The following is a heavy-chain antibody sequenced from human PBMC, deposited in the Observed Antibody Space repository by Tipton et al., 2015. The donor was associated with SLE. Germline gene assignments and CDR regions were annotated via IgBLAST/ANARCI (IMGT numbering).Heavy chain of an antibody. CDR2: IYTSGST. D-gene: IGHD6-19*01. CDR1: GGSISSYY. J-gene: IGHJ2*01. CDR3: ARHKAVAGYYWYFDL. Sequence: TLSLTCTVSGGSISSYYWSWIRQPPGKGLEWIGYIYTSGSTNYNPSLKSRVTISVDTSKNQFSLKLSSVTAADTAVYYCARHKAVAGYYWYFDLWGRGTLVTVSS. V-gene: IGHV4-4*09.